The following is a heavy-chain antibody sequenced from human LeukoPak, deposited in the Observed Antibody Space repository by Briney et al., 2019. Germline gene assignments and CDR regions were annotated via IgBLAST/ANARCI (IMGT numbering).Heavy chain of an antibody. CDR2: INPSGGST. CDR1: GYTFTSYF. V-gene: IGHV1-46*01. Sequence: ASVKVSCKASGYTFTSYFMHWVRQATGQGLEWMGIINPSGGSTSYAQKFQGRVNMTSDTSTSTVYMELSSLKSEDTAVYYCARGGMGIQLWSFDYWGQGTLVTVSS. J-gene: IGHJ4*02. CDR3: ARGGMGIQLWSFDY. D-gene: IGHD5-18*01.